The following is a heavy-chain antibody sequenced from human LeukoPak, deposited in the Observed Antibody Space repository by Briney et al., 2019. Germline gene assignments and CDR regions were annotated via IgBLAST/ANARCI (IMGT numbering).Heavy chain of an antibody. CDR1: GFTFSHYG. V-gene: IGHV3-33*06. D-gene: IGHD4-11*01. CDR3: AKDAQRGFDYSNSLDY. Sequence: PGRSLRLSCAASGFTFSHYGMHWVRQAPGRGLEWVAVIWNDGSDKYYADSVKGRFIISRDNSKNTLYLQMNSLRAEDTAVYYCAKDAQRGFDYSNSLDYWGQGTLVTVSS. J-gene: IGHJ4*02. CDR2: IWNDGSDK.